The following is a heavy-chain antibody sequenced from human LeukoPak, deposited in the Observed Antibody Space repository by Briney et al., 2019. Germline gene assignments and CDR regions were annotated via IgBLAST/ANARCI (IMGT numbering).Heavy chain of an antibody. J-gene: IGHJ5*02. D-gene: IGHD6-13*01. CDR3: ARSKGYSSSWYGPFDP. V-gene: IGHV1-18*01. Sequence: ASVKVSCKASGYTFTSYGISWVRQAPGQGLERMGWISAYNGNTNYAQKLQGRVTMTTDTSTSTAYMELRSLRSDDTAVYYCARSKGYSSSWYGPFDPWGQGTLVTVSS. CDR1: GYTFTSYG. CDR2: ISAYNGNT.